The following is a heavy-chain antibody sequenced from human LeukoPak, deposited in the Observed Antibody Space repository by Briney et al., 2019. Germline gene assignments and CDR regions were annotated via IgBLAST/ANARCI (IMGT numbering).Heavy chain of an antibody. CDR3: ARYVVRGVIMY. V-gene: IGHV3-30-3*01. Sequence: GGSLRLSCAASEFTFSSYAMHWVRQAPGKGLEWVAVISYDGSNKYYADSVKGRFTISRDNSKNTLYLQMNSLRAEDTAVYYCARYVVRGVIMYWGQGTLVTVSS. D-gene: IGHD3-10*01. CDR2: ISYDGSNK. J-gene: IGHJ4*02. CDR1: EFTFSSYA.